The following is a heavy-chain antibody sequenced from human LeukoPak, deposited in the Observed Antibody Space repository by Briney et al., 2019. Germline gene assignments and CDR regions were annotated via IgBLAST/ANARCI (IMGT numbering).Heavy chain of an antibody. D-gene: IGHD6-19*01. CDR2: INHSGST. V-gene: IGHV4-34*01. J-gene: IGHJ5*02. CDR1: GGSFSGYY. Sequence: SETLSLTCAVYGGSFSGYYWSWIRQPPGKGLEWIGEINHSGSTNYNPSLKSRVTISVDTSKNQFSLKPSSVTAADTAVYYCARGLGKVAVAGTLRWFDPWGQGTLVTVSS. CDR3: ARGLGKVAVAGTLRWFDP.